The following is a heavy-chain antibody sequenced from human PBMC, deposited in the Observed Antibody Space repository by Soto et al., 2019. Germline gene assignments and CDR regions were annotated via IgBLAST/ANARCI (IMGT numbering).Heavy chain of an antibody. CDR1: GGSISIGDYY. CDR3: ARDRGYSYGSDY. D-gene: IGHD5-18*01. CDR2: IYYSGST. J-gene: IGHJ4*02. Sequence: PSETLSLTCTVSGGSISIGDYYWSWIRQPPGKGLEWIGYIYYSGSTSYNPSLKSRVTISVDTSKNQFSLKLSSVTAADTAVYYCARDRGYSYGSDYWGQGTLVTVSS. V-gene: IGHV4-30-4*01.